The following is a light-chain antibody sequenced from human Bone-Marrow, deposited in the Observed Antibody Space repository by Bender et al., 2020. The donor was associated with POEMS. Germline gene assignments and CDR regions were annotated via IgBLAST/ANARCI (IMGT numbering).Light chain of an antibody. CDR1: NISIKS. CDR3: QVWDSRSDHVV. V-gene: IGLV3-21*02. J-gene: IGLJ3*02. CDR2: DDI. Sequence: SYVLTQPPSVSVAPGQTARITCGGDNISIKSVHWYQQKPGQAPVLVVYDDIDRPSGIPERFSGSNSGNTATLTISRVEAGDEADYYCQVWDSRSDHVVFGGGTKLTVL.